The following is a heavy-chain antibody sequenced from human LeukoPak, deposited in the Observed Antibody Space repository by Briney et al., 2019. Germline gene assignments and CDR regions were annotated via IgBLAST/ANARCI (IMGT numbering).Heavy chain of an antibody. D-gene: IGHD3-16*01. CDR1: GFTFSSYS. CDR3: ARGLRLGESLNY. CDR2: ISSSSSYI. Sequence: GGSLRLSCAAPGFTFSSYSMNWVRQAPGKGLEWVSSISSSSSYIYYADSVKGRFTISRDNAKSSLYLQMNSLRAEDTAVYYCARGLRLGESLNYWGQGTLVTVSS. V-gene: IGHV3-21*01. J-gene: IGHJ4*02.